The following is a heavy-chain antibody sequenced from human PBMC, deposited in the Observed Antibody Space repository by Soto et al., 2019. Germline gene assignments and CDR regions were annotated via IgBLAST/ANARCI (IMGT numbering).Heavy chain of an antibody. D-gene: IGHD3-10*01. CDR1: GFTFSSYG. J-gene: IGHJ4*02. V-gene: IGHV3-33*01. CDR2: IWYDGSNK. Sequence: QVQLVESGGGVVQPGRSLRLSCAASGFTFSSYGMHWVRQAPGKGLEWVAVIWYDGSNKYYADSVKGRFTISRDNSKNTLYLQMNSLRAEDTAVYYCARAGHVLLWFGDIDYWGQGTLVTVSS. CDR3: ARAGHVLLWFGDIDY.